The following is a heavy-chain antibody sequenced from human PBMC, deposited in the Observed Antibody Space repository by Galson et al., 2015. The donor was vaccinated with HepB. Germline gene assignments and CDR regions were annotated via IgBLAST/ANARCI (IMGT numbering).Heavy chain of an antibody. CDR2: IVVGSGNT. CDR3: AAFTPYCSSTSCYEGNDAFDI. Sequence: SVKVSCKASGFTFTSSAVQWVRQARGQRLEWIGWIVVGSGNTNYAQKFQERVTITRDMSTSTAYMELSSLRSEDTAVYYCAAFTPYCSSTSCYEGNDAFDIWGQGTMVTVSS. D-gene: IGHD2-2*01. CDR1: GFTFTSSA. V-gene: IGHV1-58*01. J-gene: IGHJ3*02.